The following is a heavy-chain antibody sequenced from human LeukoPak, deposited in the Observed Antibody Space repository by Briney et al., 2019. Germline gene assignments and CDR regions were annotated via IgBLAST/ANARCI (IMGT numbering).Heavy chain of an antibody. CDR1: GFTFSTYG. CDR3: ATTTGSGTVIAY. CDR2: ISGSGGST. J-gene: IGHJ4*02. V-gene: IGHV3-23*01. Sequence: GGSLRLSCAASGFTFSTYGMSWVRQAPGKGLEWVSAISGSGGSTYYADSVKGRFTISRDNSKNTLYLQMNSLRAEDTAVYYCATTTGSGTVIAYWGQGTLVTVSS. D-gene: IGHD1-1*01.